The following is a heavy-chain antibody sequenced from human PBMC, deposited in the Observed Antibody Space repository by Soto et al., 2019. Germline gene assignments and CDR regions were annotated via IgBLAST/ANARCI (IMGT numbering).Heavy chain of an antibody. Sequence: QVQLAQSGAEVKKPGSSVKVSCKASGGTFSSYAISWVRQAPGQGLQWMGGIIPIFGTANYAQKFQGRVQITAVESTSTAYMELSSLRSEDAAVYYCASPLTVVPVAGIPPRGYYYYGMDVWGQGTTVTVSS. J-gene: IGHJ6*02. V-gene: IGHV1-69*01. CDR3: ASPLTVVPVAGIPPRGYYYYGMDV. D-gene: IGHD6-19*01. CDR1: GGTFSSYA. CDR2: IIPIFGTA.